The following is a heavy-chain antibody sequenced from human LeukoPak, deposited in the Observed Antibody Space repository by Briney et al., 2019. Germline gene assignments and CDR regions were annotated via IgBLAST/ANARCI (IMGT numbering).Heavy chain of an antibody. CDR3: VKRNGPGVGYGMDV. V-gene: IGHV3-64D*06. J-gene: IGHJ6*04. CDR1: GFTFNRYA. D-gene: IGHD2-8*01. Sequence: GGSLRLSCSASGFTFNRYAIHWVRQAPGKGLEDLSAISSNGGSTYYADSVKGRFTISRDNSKNTVYLQMSSLRTEDTAVYHCVKRNGPGVGYGMDVWGKGTTVIVSS. CDR2: ISSNGGST.